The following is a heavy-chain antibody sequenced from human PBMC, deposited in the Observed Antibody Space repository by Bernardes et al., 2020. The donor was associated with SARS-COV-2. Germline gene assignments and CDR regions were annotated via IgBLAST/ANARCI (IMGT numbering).Heavy chain of an antibody. Sequence: GGSLRLSCAASGFTFISSGMHWVRQAPGKGLEWVAVIWYDGSNKYYADSVKGRFTISRDSSKNTLYLQMNNLRAEDTAVYYCARAPPGDIVGFDHWGQGTLVTVSS. J-gene: IGHJ4*02. CDR2: IWYDGSNK. V-gene: IGHV3-33*01. D-gene: IGHD2-15*01. CDR1: GFTFISSG. CDR3: ARAPPGDIVGFDH.